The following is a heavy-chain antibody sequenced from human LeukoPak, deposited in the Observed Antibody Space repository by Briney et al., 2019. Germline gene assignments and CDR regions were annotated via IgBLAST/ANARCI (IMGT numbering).Heavy chain of an antibody. CDR3: TRGPPEYCSGGSCYSGRNWFDP. V-gene: IGHV1-8*01. D-gene: IGHD2-15*01. Sequence: ASVKVSCKTSGYAFTRYDIHWVRHAAGQGLEWMGWMSPRSGNTASARKFQGRVTMTRNTSISTAYMALSRLRSDDTAVYYCTRGPPEYCSGGSCYSGRNWFDPWGQGTLVTVSS. J-gene: IGHJ5*02. CDR2: MSPRSGNT. CDR1: GYAFTRYD.